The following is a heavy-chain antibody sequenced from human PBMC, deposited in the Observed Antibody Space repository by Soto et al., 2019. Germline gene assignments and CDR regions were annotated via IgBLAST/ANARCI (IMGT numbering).Heavy chain of an antibody. CDR3: ARTTRAIFGVVTSSYGMDV. CDR1: GFSVSTSGMW. V-gene: IGHV2-70*01. CDR2: IDWDDDK. Sequence: SGPTLVNPTQTLTLTCTFSGFSVSTSGMWVSWIRQPPGKALDWLALIDWDDDKYYSTSLKTRLTISKDTSKNQVVLTMTNMDPVDTATYYCARTTRAIFGVVTSSYGMDVWGQGTTVTVSS. D-gene: IGHD3-3*01. J-gene: IGHJ6*02.